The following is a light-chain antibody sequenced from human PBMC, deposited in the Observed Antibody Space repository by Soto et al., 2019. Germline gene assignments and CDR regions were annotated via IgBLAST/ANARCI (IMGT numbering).Light chain of an antibody. CDR1: SSDVGAYNF. V-gene: IGLV2-11*01. CDR2: DVS. J-gene: IGLJ1*01. Sequence: QSVLTQPRSVSGSPGQSVTISCTGTSSDVGAYNFVSWYQQHPCKAPKLVIFDVSQRPSGVPDRFSGSKSGSTASLTISGLQPEDEADYYCCSYGGSFYVVGTGTKVTVL. CDR3: CSYGGSFYV.